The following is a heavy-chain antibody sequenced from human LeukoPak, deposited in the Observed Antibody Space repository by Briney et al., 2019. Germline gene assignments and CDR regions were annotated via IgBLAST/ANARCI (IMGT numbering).Heavy chain of an antibody. CDR2: ADYSGST. CDR1: GGSISSSSYY. V-gene: IGHV4-39*07. D-gene: IGHD5-18*01. J-gene: IGHJ4*02. Sequence: SETLSLTCTVSGGSISSSSYYWGWVRQPPGKGLEWIGSADYSGSTYYNPSLKSRVTISVDTSKNHFSLKLSSVTAADTAVYYCARGPRGYSYGYEDYWGQGTLVTVSS. CDR3: ARGPRGYSYGYEDY.